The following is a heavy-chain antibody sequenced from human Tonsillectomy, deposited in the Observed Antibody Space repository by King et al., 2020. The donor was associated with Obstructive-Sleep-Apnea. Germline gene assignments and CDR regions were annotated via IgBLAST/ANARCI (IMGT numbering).Heavy chain of an antibody. J-gene: IGHJ4*02. D-gene: IGHD6-13*01. V-gene: IGHV3-9*01. CDR1: GFTFDDYA. CDR3: ARGGYSSSGF. CDR2: ISWNSNSI. Sequence: VQLVESGGGLVQPGRSLRLSCAGSGFTFDDYAMHWVRQAPGKGLEWVSCISWNSNSIDYADSVKGRFTISRDNAKNSLYLQMNSLRTDDTALYYCARGGYSSSGFWGQGTLVTVS.